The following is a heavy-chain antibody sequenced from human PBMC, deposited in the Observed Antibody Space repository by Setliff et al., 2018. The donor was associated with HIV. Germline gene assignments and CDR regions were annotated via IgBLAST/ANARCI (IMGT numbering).Heavy chain of an antibody. J-gene: IGHJ4*02. V-gene: IGHV3-20*04. Sequence: GGSLRLSCAASGFTFDGHGMNWVRQAPGKGLEWVSGISPNGGITYYADSVKGRFTISRDNPKNSLYLQMSSLRAEDTALYYCARDRSYGSLDDWGQGTLVTVSS. CDR2: ISPNGGIT. CDR3: ARDRSYGSLDD. CDR1: GFTFDGHG. D-gene: IGHD5-18*01.